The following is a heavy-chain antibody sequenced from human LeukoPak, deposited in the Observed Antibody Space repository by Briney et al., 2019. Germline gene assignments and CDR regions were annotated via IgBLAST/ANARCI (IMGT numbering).Heavy chain of an antibody. CDR2: MNPNSGNT. Sequence: GASVKVSCKASGYTFTSYDTNWVRQATGQGLEWMGWMNPNSGNTGYAQKFQGRVTMTRNTSTSTAYMELSSLRSEDTAVYYCARGRQQWLAYAFDIWGQGTMVTVSS. J-gene: IGHJ3*02. D-gene: IGHD6-19*01. CDR3: ARGRQQWLAYAFDI. CDR1: GYTFTSYD. V-gene: IGHV1-8*01.